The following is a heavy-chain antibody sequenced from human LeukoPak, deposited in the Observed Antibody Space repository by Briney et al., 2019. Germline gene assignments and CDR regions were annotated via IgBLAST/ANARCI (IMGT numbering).Heavy chain of an antibody. V-gene: IGHV3-48*03. CDR1: GFTFSSSE. J-gene: IGHJ4*02. D-gene: IGHD5-24*01. CDR2: ISSSGSTI. CDR3: ARQMATILDGILDY. Sequence: GSLRLSCAVSGFTFSSSEMNWVRQAPGKGLEWVSYISSSGSTIYYADSVKGRFTISRDNAKNSLYLQMNSLKTEDTALYYCARQMATILDGILDYWGQGTLVTVSS.